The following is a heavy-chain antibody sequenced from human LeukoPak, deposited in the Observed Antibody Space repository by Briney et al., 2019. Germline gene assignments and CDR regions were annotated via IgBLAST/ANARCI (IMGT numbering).Heavy chain of an antibody. Sequence: GGSLRLSCAASGFTFDDYAMHRVRLVPGKGLEWVSGISWNSGYIGYADSVRGRFTLSRDNAKNSLYLQMNSLRPEDMALYYCARGTATGGRLDYWGQGTLVTVSS. CDR2: ISWNSGYI. V-gene: IGHV3-9*03. D-gene: IGHD5-24*01. CDR1: GFTFDDYA. J-gene: IGHJ4*02. CDR3: ARGTATGGRLDY.